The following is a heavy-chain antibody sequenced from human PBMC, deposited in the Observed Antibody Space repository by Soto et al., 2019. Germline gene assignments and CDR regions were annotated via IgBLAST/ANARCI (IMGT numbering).Heavy chain of an antibody. D-gene: IGHD3-3*01. CDR1: GFSFSSHS. V-gene: IGHV3-48*02. CDR2: ITSDSTTI. Sequence: EVQLVESGGGLVQPGESLRLSCAASGFSFSSHSMNWVRQAPGKGLEWVSYITSDSTTIYYADSMQGRFIISRDNAKNSLYLQMIGLRDEDTAVYYCARIILVEWLFINIYVYDMDVWGQGTTVTVSS. CDR3: ARIILVEWLFINIYVYDMDV. J-gene: IGHJ6*02.